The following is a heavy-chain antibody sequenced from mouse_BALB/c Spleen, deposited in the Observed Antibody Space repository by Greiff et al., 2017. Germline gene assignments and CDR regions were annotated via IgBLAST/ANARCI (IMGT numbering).Heavy chain of an antibody. Sequence: QVQLQQSGAELVRPGTSVKISCKASGYTFTNYWLGWVKQRPGHGLEWIGDIYPGGGYTNYNEKFKGKATLTADTSSSTAYMQLSSLTSEDSAVYFCARVGYLYDGYYDYAMDYWGQGTSVTVSS. CDR3: ARVGYLYDGYYDYAMDY. CDR2: IYPGGGYT. D-gene: IGHD2-3*01. V-gene: IGHV1-63*02. J-gene: IGHJ4*01. CDR1: GYTFTNYW.